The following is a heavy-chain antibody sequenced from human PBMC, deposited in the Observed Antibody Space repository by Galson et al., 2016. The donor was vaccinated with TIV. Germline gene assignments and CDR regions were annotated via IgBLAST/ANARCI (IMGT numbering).Heavy chain of an antibody. J-gene: IGHJ2*01. CDR2: IKQDGSEK. CDR1: GFTFSDYW. Sequence: SLRLSCAASGFTFSDYWMHWVRQTPGKGLEWVANIKQDGSEKYYVDSVKGRFTISRDNAKSSLFLQMNSLRAEDTAVYYCASQYFDLWGRGTLVTVSS. CDR3: ASQYFDL. V-gene: IGHV3-7*01.